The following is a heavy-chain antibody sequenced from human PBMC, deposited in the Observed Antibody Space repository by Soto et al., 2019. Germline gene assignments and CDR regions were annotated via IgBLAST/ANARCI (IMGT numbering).Heavy chain of an antibody. V-gene: IGHV1-18*01. CDR2: ISAHNGNT. D-gene: IGHD1-1*01. CDR1: GYDFTTYG. Sequence: QVHLVQSGAEVKKPGASVKFSCKGSGYDFTTYGSTWVRQAPGQGVEWMAWISAHNGNTDYAQKLQGRVTVTRDTSTSTAYMELRSLRSDDTAVYYCARGRYGDYWGQGALVTVSS. CDR3: ARGRYGDY. J-gene: IGHJ4*02.